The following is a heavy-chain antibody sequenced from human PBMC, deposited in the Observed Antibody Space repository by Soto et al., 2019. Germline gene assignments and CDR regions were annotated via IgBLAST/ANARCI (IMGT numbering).Heavy chain of an antibody. D-gene: IGHD6-6*01. J-gene: IGHJ5*02. CDR3: ARVGGDSSSPHGEWFDP. V-gene: IGHV4-31*03. Sequence: KTSETLSLTCTVSVGSISSGGYYWSWIRQHPGKGLEWIGYIYYSGSTYYNPSLKSRVTISVDTSKNQFSLKLSSVTAADTAVYYCARVGGDSSSPHGEWFDPWGQGTLVTVSS. CDR1: VGSISSGGYY. CDR2: IYYSGST.